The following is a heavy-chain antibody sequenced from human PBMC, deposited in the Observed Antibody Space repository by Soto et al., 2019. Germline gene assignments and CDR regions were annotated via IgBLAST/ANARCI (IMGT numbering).Heavy chain of an antibody. J-gene: IGHJ5*02. CDR1: GYSFTSYW. CDR3: TRRDGYSSGWYDNWFDP. CDR2: INPSDTYT. D-gene: IGHD6-19*01. V-gene: IGHV5-10-1*01. Sequence: EVQLVQSGAEVKKPGESLRISCKGSGYSFTSYWITWVRPMPGKGLEGMGRINPSDTYTNYTPSFQAHVTISGAKSISTAYLQWSRLKAPDSAMYYCTRRDGYSSGWYDNWFDPWGQGTLVTVSS.